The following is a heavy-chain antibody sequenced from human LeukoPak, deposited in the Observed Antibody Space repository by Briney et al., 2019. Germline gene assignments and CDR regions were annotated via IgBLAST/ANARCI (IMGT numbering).Heavy chain of an antibody. Sequence: GGSLRLSCAASGFTVSSNYMSWVRQAPGKGLEWVSVIYSGGSTYYSDSVKGRFTISRDTSKNTLYLQMNSLRAEDTAVYYCAKDGNYNYGQTFDYWGQGTLVTVSS. D-gene: IGHD5-18*01. CDR2: IYSGGST. CDR1: GFTVSSNY. CDR3: AKDGNYNYGQTFDY. V-gene: IGHV3-53*01. J-gene: IGHJ4*02.